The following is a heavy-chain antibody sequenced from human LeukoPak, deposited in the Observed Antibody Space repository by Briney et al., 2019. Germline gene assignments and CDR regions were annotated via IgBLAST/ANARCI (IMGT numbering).Heavy chain of an antibody. CDR1: GGSISSGGYF. D-gene: IGHD2-2*02. V-gene: IGHV4-31*03. CDR3: ATLGDCTGPTCYTIDN. CDR2: IHYTGST. Sequence: SETLSLTCTVSGGSISSGGYFWSWVRQYPGRGLGSIGYIHYTGSTYYNPSLKSRVSISVDTSANHVSLRLSSVTVADTGVYYCATLGDCTGPTCYTIDNWGQGTLVSVSS. J-gene: IGHJ4*02.